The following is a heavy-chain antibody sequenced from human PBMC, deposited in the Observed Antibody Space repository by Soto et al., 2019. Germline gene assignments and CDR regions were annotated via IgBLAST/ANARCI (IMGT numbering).Heavy chain of an antibody. CDR1: GYPFTDSS. J-gene: IGHJ4*02. Sequence: QVQLVQSGAEVQKPGASVKVFCKPTGYPFTDSSIHWVRQAPGQGLQWMGMIKPGGGGPVYAQEFHGRVIMTGDTSSSTVYMELIRLRSEDTATYYCARPRGQDYGGTWGQGTLVTVSS. CDR2: IKPGGGGP. D-gene: IGHD3-16*01. CDR3: ARPRGQDYGGT. V-gene: IGHV1-46*01.